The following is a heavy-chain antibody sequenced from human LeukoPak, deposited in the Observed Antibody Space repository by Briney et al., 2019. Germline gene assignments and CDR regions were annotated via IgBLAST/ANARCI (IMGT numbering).Heavy chain of an antibody. J-gene: IGHJ4*02. CDR1: GFTFRNHG. V-gene: IGHV3-33*01. CDR3: ARDRSSTYCDS. CDR2: IWYDGSNE. Sequence: GGSLRLSCAASGFTFRNHGMHWVRQAPGKGPEWVAVIWYDGSNEYYADSVKGRFTISRDNSKNTLYLQMNSLRDEDTAIYYCARDRSSTYCDSWGQGTVVTVSS. D-gene: IGHD2-2*01.